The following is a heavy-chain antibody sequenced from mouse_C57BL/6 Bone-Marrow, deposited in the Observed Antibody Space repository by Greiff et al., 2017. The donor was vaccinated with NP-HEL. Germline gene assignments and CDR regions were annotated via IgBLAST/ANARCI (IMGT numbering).Heavy chain of an antibody. CDR3: ARKATTVAMDY. D-gene: IGHD1-1*01. Sequence: VQLQQSGPGLVQPSQSLSITCTASGFSLTSYGVHWVRQSPGKGLEWLGVIWSGGSTDYYAAFISRLSISKDNSKSQVFIKMNSVQADDTAIYYCARKATTVAMDYWGQGTSVTVSS. V-gene: IGHV2-2*01. J-gene: IGHJ4*01. CDR2: IWSGGST. CDR1: GFSLTSYG.